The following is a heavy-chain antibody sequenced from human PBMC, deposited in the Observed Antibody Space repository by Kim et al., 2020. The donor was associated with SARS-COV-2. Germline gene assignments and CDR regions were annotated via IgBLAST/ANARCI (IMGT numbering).Heavy chain of an antibody. J-gene: IGHJ5*02. CDR3: ARYFGASGPDPYSDYEGGWIDP. CDR1: GYTFTGYS. V-gene: IGHV1-2*02. D-gene: IGHD4-17*01. CDR2: INPNSGGT. Sequence: ASVKVSCKASGYTFTGYSMHWVRQAPGQGLEWMGWINPNSGGTKYAQKFQGRVTMTRDTSTSTAYMELSRLRSDDTAVYYCARYFGASGPDPYSDYEGGWIDPWGQGTLVTVSS.